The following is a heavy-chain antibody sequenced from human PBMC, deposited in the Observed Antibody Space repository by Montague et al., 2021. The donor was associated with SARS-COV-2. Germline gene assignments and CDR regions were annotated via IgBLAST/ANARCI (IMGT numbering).Heavy chain of an antibody. V-gene: IGHV3-48*02. Sequence: LRLSCAASGFTFSSFNMNWVRQAPGKGLEWVSFISTSSSNIYYADSVRGRSTISRDKAKNSLYLQMNSLRDEDTAVYYCARERGDYGADGGFDFWGQGTLVTVSS. CDR2: ISTSSSNI. CDR3: ARERGDYGADGGFDF. J-gene: IGHJ4*02. D-gene: IGHD3-10*01. CDR1: GFTFSSFN.